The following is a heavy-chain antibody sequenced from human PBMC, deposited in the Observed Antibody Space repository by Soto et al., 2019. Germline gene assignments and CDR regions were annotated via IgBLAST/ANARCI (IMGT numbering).Heavy chain of an antibody. J-gene: IGHJ6*02. CDR2: IIPIFGTA. Sequence: SVKVSCKASGGTFSSYAISWVRQAPGQGLEWMGGIIPIFGTANYAQKFQGRVTITADESTSTAYMELSSLRSEDTAVYYCARAHDYYDYVWGSYRKAPKASYYYYGMDVWGQGTTVTV. CDR3: ARAHDYYDYVWGSYRKAPKASYYYYGMDV. D-gene: IGHD3-16*02. V-gene: IGHV1-69*13. CDR1: GGTFSSYA.